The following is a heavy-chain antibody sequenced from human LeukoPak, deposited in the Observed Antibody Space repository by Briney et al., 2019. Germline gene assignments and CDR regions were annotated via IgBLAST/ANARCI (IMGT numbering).Heavy chain of an antibody. CDR1: GYTFTGYY. D-gene: IGHD2-2*01. J-gene: IGHJ5*02. Sequence: ASVKVSCKASGYTFTGYYMHGVRQAPGQGLEWMGSINPNSGGTNYAQNFQGRVTMTRDTSISTAYMELISLRSDDTAVYYCAKAASWNWLDPWGQGTLVTVSS. CDR3: AKAASWNWLDP. V-gene: IGHV1-2*02. CDR2: INPNSGGT.